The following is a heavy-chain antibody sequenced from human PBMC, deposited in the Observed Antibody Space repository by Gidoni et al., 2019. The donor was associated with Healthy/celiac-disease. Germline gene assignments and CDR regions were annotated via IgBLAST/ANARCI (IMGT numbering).Heavy chain of an antibody. D-gene: IGHD2-2*02. J-gene: IGHJ6*02. Sequence: EGQLVESGGGLVQPGGSLRPSWSASGFTFSTASMNWVRQAPGKGREWVSYISSSSSTIYYAESVKGRFTISRDNAKNSLYLQMNSLRDEDTAVYYCARVPGYCSSTSCYTYYYGMDVWGQGTTVTVSS. CDR1: GFTFSTAS. V-gene: IGHV3-48*02. CDR3: ARVPGYCSSTSCYTYYYGMDV. CDR2: ISSSSSTI.